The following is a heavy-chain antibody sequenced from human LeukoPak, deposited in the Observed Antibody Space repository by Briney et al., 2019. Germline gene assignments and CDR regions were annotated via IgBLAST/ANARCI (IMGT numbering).Heavy chain of an antibody. D-gene: IGHD2-8*01. J-gene: IGHJ4*02. Sequence: GGSLRLPCSASGFTFSSYWMHWVRQAPGKGPVWVSRINSDGNSITYADSVKGRFTISRDNAKNTLYLQMNSLRAEDTALYYCARGANDFDYWGQGTLVTVSS. V-gene: IGHV3-74*01. CDR2: INSDGNSI. CDR3: ARGANDFDY. CDR1: GFTFSSYW.